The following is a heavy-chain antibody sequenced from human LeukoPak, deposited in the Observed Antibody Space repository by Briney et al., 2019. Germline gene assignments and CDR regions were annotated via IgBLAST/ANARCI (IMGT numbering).Heavy chain of an antibody. CDR3: ARDLTVGGNSGWYAFDI. D-gene: IGHD6-19*01. CDR2: IYYSGST. Sequence: PSETLSLTCTVSGGSISSYYWSWIRQPPGKGLDWIGYIYYSGSTNYNPSLQSRVTISVDTSKNQFSLKLRSVTAADTAVYYCARDLTVGGNSGWYAFDIWGQGTKVTVSS. V-gene: IGHV4-59*01. CDR1: GGSISSYY. J-gene: IGHJ3*02.